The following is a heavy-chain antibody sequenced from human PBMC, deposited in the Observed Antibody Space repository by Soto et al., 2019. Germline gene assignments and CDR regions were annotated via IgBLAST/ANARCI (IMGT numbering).Heavy chain of an antibody. Sequence: GWSLRLSCAASGFTFSSYAMSWVRHAPGKGLEWVSAISGSGGSTYYADSVKGRFTISRDNSKNTLYLQMNSLRAEDTAVYYCPKGHYDIFDAFDIWRQRPMVTVSS. V-gene: IGHV3-23*01. CDR1: GFTFSSYA. D-gene: IGHD3-9*01. CDR2: ISGSGGST. J-gene: IGHJ3*02. CDR3: PKGHYDIFDAFDI.